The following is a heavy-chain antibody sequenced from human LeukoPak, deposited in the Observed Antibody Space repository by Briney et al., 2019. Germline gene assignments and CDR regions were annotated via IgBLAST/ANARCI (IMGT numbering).Heavy chain of an antibody. CDR1: GYTFSDYY. J-gene: IGHJ4*02. D-gene: IGHD3-3*01. CDR2: ISPKSGGT. V-gene: IGHV1-2*02. Sequence: ASVKVSCKASGYTFSDYYIQWVRQAPGQGLEWMGWISPKSGGTNYAQNFQGRVTMTRDTSINTAYMELSRLRPDDTAVYYCARHNYDFDFDSWGQGALVTVSS. CDR3: ARHNYDFDFDS.